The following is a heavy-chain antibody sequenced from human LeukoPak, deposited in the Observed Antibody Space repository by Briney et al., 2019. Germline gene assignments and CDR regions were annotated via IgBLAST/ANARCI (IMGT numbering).Heavy chain of an antibody. CDR3: ARQKEDSSSWYGDPYYYYGMDV. V-gene: IGHV4-59*08. CDR1: GGSISGYF. J-gene: IGHJ6*02. Sequence: PSETLSLTCTVSGGSISGYFWSCIRQPPGQGLELIGYIYYTGATLYNPSLKSRVTMSVDTSKNQFSLKLSSVTAADTAVYYCARQKEDSSSWYGDPYYYYGMDVWGQGTTVTVSS. D-gene: IGHD6-13*01. CDR2: IYYTGAT.